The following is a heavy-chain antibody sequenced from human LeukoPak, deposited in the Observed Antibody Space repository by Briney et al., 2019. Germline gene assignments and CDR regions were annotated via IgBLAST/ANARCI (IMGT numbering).Heavy chain of an antibody. D-gene: IGHD3-22*01. J-gene: IGHJ4*02. Sequence: PSETLSLTCTVSGGSISSYYWSWIRQPPGKGLEWIGYIYYSGSTNYNPSLKSRVTISVDTSKNQFSLKLSSVTAADTAVCYCAREKACDSSVSYSNPFDYWGLGTLVTVSS. CDR1: GGSISSYY. CDR2: IYYSGST. V-gene: IGHV4-59*12. CDR3: AREKACDSSVSYSNPFDY.